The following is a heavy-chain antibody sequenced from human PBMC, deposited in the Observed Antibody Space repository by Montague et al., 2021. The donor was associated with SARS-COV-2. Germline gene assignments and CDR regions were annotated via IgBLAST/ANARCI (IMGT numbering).Heavy chain of an antibody. CDR3: ARVSSSWSQDYYYYMDV. Sequence: PALVKPTQTLTLTCTFSGFSLSTSGMCVSWIRQPPGKALEWLARIDWDDDKYYSTSLKTRLTISKDTSKNQVVLTMTNMDPVDTATYYCARVSSSWSQDYYYYMDVGGKGTTVTVSS. D-gene: IGHD6-13*01. J-gene: IGHJ6*03. CDR2: IDWDDDK. V-gene: IGHV2-70*11. CDR1: GFSLSTSGMC.